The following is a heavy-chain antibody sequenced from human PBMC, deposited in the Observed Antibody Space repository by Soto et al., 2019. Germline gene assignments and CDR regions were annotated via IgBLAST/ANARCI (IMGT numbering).Heavy chain of an antibody. CDR3: TTDTCSSSWSLFDY. J-gene: IGHJ4*01. CDR1: GFTFSNAW. D-gene: IGHD6-13*01. V-gene: IGHV3-15*01. CDR2: IKSKTDGGTT. Sequence: GGSLRLSCAASGFTFSNAWMSWVRQAPGKGLEWVGHIKSKTDGGTTDYAAPVKGRFTISRDDSKNTLYLQMNSLKTEDTAVYYCTTDTCSSSWSLFDYWGQGTLVTVSS.